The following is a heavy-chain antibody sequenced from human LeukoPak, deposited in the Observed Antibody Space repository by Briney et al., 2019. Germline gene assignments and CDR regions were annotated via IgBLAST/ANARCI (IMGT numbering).Heavy chain of an antibody. CDR1: GFTVSSNY. J-gene: IGHJ4*02. CDR2: IYSGGST. CDR3: AKVRVAAAGFIDY. V-gene: IGHV3-53*01. Sequence: GGSLRLSCAVSGFTVSSNYMSWVRQAPGKGLEWVSIIYSGGSTFYADSVKGRFTISRDNSKNTLYLQMNSLRAEDTAVYYCAKVRVAAAGFIDYWGQGTLVTVSS. D-gene: IGHD6-13*01.